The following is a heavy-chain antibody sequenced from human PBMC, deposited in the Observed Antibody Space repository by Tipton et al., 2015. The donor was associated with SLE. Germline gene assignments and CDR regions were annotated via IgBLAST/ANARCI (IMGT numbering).Heavy chain of an antibody. V-gene: IGHV3-53*01. CDR1: GFTFGDYA. CDR2: IYSGGST. J-gene: IGHJ6*02. Sequence: GSLRLSCTASGFTFGDYAMSWFRQAPGKGLEWVSVIYSGGSTYYADSVKGRFTISRDNSKNTLYLQMNSLRAEDTAVYYCAMSREIFYYYGMDVWGQGTTVTVSS. D-gene: IGHD5-24*01. CDR3: AMSREIFYYYGMDV.